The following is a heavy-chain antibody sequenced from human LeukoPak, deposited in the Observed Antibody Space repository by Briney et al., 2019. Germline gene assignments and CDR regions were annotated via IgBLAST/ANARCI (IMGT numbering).Heavy chain of an antibody. Sequence: SETLSLTYTVSGGSISSYYWSWIRQPPGKGLEWIGYIYYSGSTNYNPSLKSRVTISVDTSKNQFSLKLSSVTAADTAVYYCARVPNSGSFFFDYWGQGTLVTVSS. V-gene: IGHV4-59*01. CDR1: GGSISSYY. J-gene: IGHJ4*02. CDR3: ARVPNSGSFFFDY. D-gene: IGHD1-26*01. CDR2: IYYSGST.